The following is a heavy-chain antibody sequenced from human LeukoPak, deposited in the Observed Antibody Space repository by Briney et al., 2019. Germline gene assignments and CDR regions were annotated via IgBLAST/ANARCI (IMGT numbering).Heavy chain of an antibody. J-gene: IGHJ4*02. D-gene: IGHD2-15*01. V-gene: IGHV3-30*18. Sequence: GGSLRLSCAASGFTFNYYGIHWVRQAPGKGLEWVAVISYDGRNKYYADSVKGRLTISRDNSKNTVYLQMNSLRAEDTAVYYCAKDRRSGDSWYHFDYWGQGTLVTVSS. CDR2: ISYDGRNK. CDR1: GFTFNYYG. CDR3: AKDRRSGDSWYHFDY.